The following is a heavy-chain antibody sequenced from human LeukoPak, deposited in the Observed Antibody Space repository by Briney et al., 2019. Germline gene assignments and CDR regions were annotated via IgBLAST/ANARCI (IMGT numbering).Heavy chain of an antibody. V-gene: IGHV3-74*01. CDR3: ARAPGYSSSWGNFDY. CDR1: GFTFSSYW. D-gene: IGHD6-13*01. Sequence: TGGSLRLSCAASGFTFSSYWMHWVRQAPGKGLVWVSRINSDGSSTSYADSVKGRFTISRDNAKNTLYLQMNSLRAEDTAVYYCARAPGYSSSWGNFDYWAREPWSPSPQ. J-gene: IGHJ4*02. CDR2: INSDGSST.